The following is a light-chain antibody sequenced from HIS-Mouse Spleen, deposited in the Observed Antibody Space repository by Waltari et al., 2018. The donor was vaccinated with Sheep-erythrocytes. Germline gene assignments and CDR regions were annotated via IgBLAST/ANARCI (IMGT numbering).Light chain of an antibody. J-gene: IGLJ3*02. CDR3: QAWDSSTAWV. CDR1: KWGDKY. Sequence: SYELTQPPSVSVSPGQTASITCSGDKWGDKYACWYQQKPGQSPVLVIYQDSKRPLGIPERFSGSNSGHTATLTIRGTHAMDEADYYCQAWDSSTAWVFGGGTKLTVL. V-gene: IGLV3-1*01. CDR2: QDS.